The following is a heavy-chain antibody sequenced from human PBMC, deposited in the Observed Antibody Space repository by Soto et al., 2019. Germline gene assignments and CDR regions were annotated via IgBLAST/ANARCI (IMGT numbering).Heavy chain of an antibody. J-gene: IGHJ6*02. D-gene: IGHD3-10*01. CDR1: GGSFSGYY. CDR3: ARIGRRRGVMYYYYGMDV. Sequence: SETLSLTCAVYGGSFSGYYWSWIRQPPGKGLEWIGEIYHSGSTNYNPSLKSRVTISVDKSKNQFSLKLSSVTAADTAVYYCARIGRRRGVMYYYYGMDVWGQGTTVTVSS. V-gene: IGHV4-34*01. CDR2: IYHSGST.